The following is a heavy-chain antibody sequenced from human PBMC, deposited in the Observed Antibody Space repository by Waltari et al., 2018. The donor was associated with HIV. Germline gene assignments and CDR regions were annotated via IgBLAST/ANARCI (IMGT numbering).Heavy chain of an antibody. CDR2: KKQEGSDK. Sequence: EVQLVESGGDLVQPGGSLRLSCAASGFTFSNYWLTWVRQSPGKGLEWVAKKKQEGSDKYYVDSVEGRFASSRDNAKNSLYLEMKSLRVEDTAVYYCARARHKSESYYPHFDYWGQGTLVTVSS. J-gene: IGHJ4*02. CDR3: ARARHKSESYYPHFDY. V-gene: IGHV3-7*01. D-gene: IGHD1-26*01. CDR1: GFTFSNYW.